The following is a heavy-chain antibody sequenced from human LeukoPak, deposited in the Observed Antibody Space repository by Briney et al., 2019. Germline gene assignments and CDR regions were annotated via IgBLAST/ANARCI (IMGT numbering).Heavy chain of an antibody. CDR3: ARVRFLEWLSPYYFDY. CDR1: GDSISSSSYY. CDR2: IYYTGST. V-gene: IGHV4-39*07. J-gene: IGHJ4*02. Sequence: SETLSLTCTVSGDSISSSSYYWGWIRQPPGKGLEWIGSIYYTGSTYYNPSLKSRVTISVDRSKNQFSLKLSSVTAADTAVYYCARVRFLEWLSPYYFDYWGQGTLVTVSS. D-gene: IGHD3-3*01.